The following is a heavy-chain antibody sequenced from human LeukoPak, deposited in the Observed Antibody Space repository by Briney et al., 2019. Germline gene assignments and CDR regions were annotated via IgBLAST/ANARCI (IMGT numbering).Heavy chain of an antibody. Sequence: ASVKVSCKASGYTFTGYYMHWVRQAPGQRREWMGRINPNSGGTNYAQKFQGRVTMTRDTSISTAYMELSRLRSDDTAVYYCARDPYCGGDCYLASWGQGTLVTVSS. CDR2: INPNSGGT. CDR1: GYTFTGYY. J-gene: IGHJ5*02. CDR3: ARDPYCGGDCYLAS. D-gene: IGHD2-21*02. V-gene: IGHV1-2*06.